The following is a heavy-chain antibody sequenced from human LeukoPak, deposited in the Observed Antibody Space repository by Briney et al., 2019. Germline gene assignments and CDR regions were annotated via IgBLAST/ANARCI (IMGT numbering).Heavy chain of an antibody. CDR1: GFTFSSYA. J-gene: IGHJ6*02. CDR2: IRSKANSYAT. V-gene: IGHV3-73*01. CDR3: TTAAGTGGYYYYYGMDV. Sequence: GVLRLSCAASGFTFSSYAMSWVRQASGKGLEWVGRIRSKANSYATAYAASVKGRFTISRDDSKNTAYLQMNSLKTEDTAVYYCTTAAGTGGYYYYYGMDVWGQGTTVTVSS. D-gene: IGHD6-13*01.